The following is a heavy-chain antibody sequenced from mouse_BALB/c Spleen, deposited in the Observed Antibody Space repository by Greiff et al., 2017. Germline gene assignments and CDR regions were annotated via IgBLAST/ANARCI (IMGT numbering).Heavy chain of an antibody. Sequence: VQLKESGPGLVKPSQSLSLTCTVTGYSITSDYAWNWIRQFPGNKLEWMGYISYSGSTSYNPSLKSRISITRDTSKNQFFLQLNSVTTEDTATYYCARCDGYSYWYFDVWGAGTTVTVSS. D-gene: IGHD2-3*01. CDR2: ISYSGST. J-gene: IGHJ1*01. CDR1: GYSITSDYA. CDR3: ARCDGYSYWYFDV. V-gene: IGHV3-2*02.